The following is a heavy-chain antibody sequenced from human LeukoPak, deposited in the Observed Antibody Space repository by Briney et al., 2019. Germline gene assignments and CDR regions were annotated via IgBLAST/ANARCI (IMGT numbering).Heavy chain of an antibody. D-gene: IGHD2-15*01. V-gene: IGHV4-4*02. J-gene: IGHJ5*02. CDR2: MYFTGTT. CDR1: GGSISSNNW. CDR3: AGSGPPPNWLDP. Sequence: SETLSLTCAVSGGSISSNNWWSWVRQPPGKGLEWIGYMYFTGTTNYNPSLKSRVTISVDMSKNQFSLKLKSVTAADAAVYYCAGSGPPPNWLDPWGQGTLVTVSS.